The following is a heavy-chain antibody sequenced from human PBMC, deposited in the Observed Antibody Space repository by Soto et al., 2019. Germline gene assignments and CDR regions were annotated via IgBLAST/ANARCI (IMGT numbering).Heavy chain of an antibody. CDR2: IKSKTDGGTT. CDR1: GFTFSKAW. V-gene: IGHV3-15*01. J-gene: IGHJ4*02. Sequence: GGSLRLSCAASGFTFSKAWMTWVRQAPGKGLEWVGRIKSKTDGGTTDYAAHVKGRFIRSRADSRDTVYLQMNSLNTEDTAVYYCITDENYYDSSGYHYIDYWGQGTLVTVSS. D-gene: IGHD3-22*01. CDR3: ITDENYYDSSGYHYIDY.